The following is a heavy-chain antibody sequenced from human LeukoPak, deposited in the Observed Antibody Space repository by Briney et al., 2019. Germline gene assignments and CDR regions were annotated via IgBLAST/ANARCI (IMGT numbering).Heavy chain of an antibody. D-gene: IGHD2/OR15-2a*01. CDR3: AKVTTIVGIDY. CDR2: ISYDGSNK. Sequence: GGSLRLSCAASGFTFSSYGMHGVRQAPGKGLEWVAVISYDGSNKYYADSVKGRFTISRDNSKNTLYLQMNSLRAEDTAVYYCAKVTTIVGIDYWGQGTLVTVSS. J-gene: IGHJ4*02. V-gene: IGHV3-30*18. CDR1: GFTFSSYG.